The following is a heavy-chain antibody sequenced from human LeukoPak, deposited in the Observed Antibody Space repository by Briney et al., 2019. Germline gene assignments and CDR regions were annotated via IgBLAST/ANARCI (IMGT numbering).Heavy chain of an antibody. Sequence: SETLSLTCTVSGGSISSSSYYWGWIRQPPGKGLEWIGSIYYSGSTYYNPSLKSRVTISVDTSKNQFSLKLSSVTAADTAVYYCASAYCSSTSCYRHDAFDIWGQGTMVTVSS. J-gene: IGHJ3*02. CDR3: ASAYCSSTSCYRHDAFDI. D-gene: IGHD2-2*01. CDR2: IYYSGST. CDR1: GGSISSSSYY. V-gene: IGHV4-39*07.